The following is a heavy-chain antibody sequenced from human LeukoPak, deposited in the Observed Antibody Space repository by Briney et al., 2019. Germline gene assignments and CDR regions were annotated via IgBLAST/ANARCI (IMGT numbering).Heavy chain of an antibody. CDR1: GYTFTSYD. J-gene: IGHJ4*02. CDR2: MNPNSGNT. CDR3: ARDSVTMVRGVIYVLDY. V-gene: IGHV1-8*01. D-gene: IGHD3-10*01. Sequence: ASVKVSCKASGYTFTSYDINWVRQATGQGLEWMGWMNPNSGNTGYAQKFQGRVTMTRNTSISTAYMELSSLRSEDTAVYYCARDSVTMVRGVIYVLDYWGQGTLVTVSS.